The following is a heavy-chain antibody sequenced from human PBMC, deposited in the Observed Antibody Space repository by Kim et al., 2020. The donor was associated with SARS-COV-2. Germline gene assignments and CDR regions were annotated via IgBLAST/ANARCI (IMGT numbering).Heavy chain of an antibody. CDR2: IYYSGST. CDR1: GGSISSYY. J-gene: IGHJ4*02. V-gene: IGHV4-59*13. Sequence: SETLSLTCTVSGGSISSYYWSWIRQPPGKGLEWIGYIYYSGSTNYNPSLKSRVTISVDTSKNQFSLKLSSVTAADTAVYYCARGLYGDYGSQVDYWGQGTLVTVSS. D-gene: IGHD4-17*01. CDR3: ARGLYGDYGSQVDY.